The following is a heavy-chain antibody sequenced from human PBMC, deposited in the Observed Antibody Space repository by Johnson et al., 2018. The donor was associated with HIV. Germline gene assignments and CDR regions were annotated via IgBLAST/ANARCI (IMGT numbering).Heavy chain of an antibody. D-gene: IGHD3-16*01. CDR1: GFTVSSDY. CDR2: IYSGGST. Sequence: VQLVESGGGLVQPGGSLRLSCAASGFTVSSDYMSWVRQAPGKGLEWVSLIYSGGSTYYADSVKGRFTISIDNSKNTLYLQMNSLGGEDPAVYYCASGGGAFDIWGQGTMVTVSS. J-gene: IGHJ3*02. V-gene: IGHV3-66*01. CDR3: ASGGGAFDI.